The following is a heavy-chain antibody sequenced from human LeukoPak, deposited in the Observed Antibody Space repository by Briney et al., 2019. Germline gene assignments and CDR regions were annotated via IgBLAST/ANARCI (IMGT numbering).Heavy chain of an antibody. J-gene: IGHJ1*01. Sequence: GGSLRLSCVGSGFTFNHFGMTWVRQAPGKGLEWVSAVTGSGTKTYYAASVEGRFTISRDNSRSTVDLQMNSLRVEDTAVYYCAKDRWVGVTWLEHWGQGTLVTVSS. CDR2: VTGSGTKT. D-gene: IGHD3-10*01. CDR3: AKDRWVGVTWLEH. V-gene: IGHV3-23*01. CDR1: GFTFNHFG.